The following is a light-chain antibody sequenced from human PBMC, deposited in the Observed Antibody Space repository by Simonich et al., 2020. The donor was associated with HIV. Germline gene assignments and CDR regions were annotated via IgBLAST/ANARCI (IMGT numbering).Light chain of an antibody. Sequence: DIVMTQSPDSLAVSLGERATINCKSSKSFLKRSNNQNYLAWYQQKAGQPPKLLIDWSSTRESGVPDRFSCSGSGTDFTLPISSLQAEDVAVYYCQQYYTTPLTFGGGTKVEIK. CDR1: KSFLKRSNNQNY. V-gene: IGKV4-1*01. J-gene: IGKJ4*01. CDR3: QQYYTTPLT. CDR2: WSS.